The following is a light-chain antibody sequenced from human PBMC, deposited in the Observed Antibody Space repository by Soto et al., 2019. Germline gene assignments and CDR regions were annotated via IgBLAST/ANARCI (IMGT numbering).Light chain of an antibody. V-gene: IGLV2-14*01. CDR2: EVS. CDR3: FSYTSSGTYV. Sequence: QSALTQPASVSGSPGPSITSSCTGTSSDVGNYKYVSWYQQHPGKAPKLMIYEVSNRPSGVSNRFSGSKSGNTASLTISGLQAEDETDYYFFSYTSSGTYVFGTGTKVTVL. CDR1: SSDVGNYKY. J-gene: IGLJ1*01.